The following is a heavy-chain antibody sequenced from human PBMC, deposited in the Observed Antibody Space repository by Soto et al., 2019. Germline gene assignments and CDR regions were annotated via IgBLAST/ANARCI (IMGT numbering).Heavy chain of an antibody. V-gene: IGHV3-21*01. CDR3: ARDLRYPDHGHPLDY. CDR2: ISSSSSYI. J-gene: IGHJ4*02. D-gene: IGHD2-15*01. CDR1: GFTFSSYS. Sequence: PGGSLRLSCAASGFTFSSYSMNWVRQAPGKGLEWVSSISSSSSYIYYADSVKGRFTISRDNAKNSLYLQMNSLRAEDTAVYYCARDLRYPDHGHPLDYWGQGTLVTSPQ.